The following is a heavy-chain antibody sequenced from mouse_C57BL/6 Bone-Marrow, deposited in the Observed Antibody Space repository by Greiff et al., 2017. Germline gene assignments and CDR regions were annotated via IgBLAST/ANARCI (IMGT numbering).Heavy chain of an antibody. Sequence: QVQLQQSGAELARPGASVKLSCKASGYTFTSYGISWVKQRTGQGLEWIGEIYPRSGNTYYNEKFKGKATLTADKSSSTAYMRLRSLTSEDSAVYFCARYDYGWCAYWGQGTLVTVSA. V-gene: IGHV1-81*01. D-gene: IGHD2-4*01. CDR1: GYTFTSYG. J-gene: IGHJ3*01. CDR3: ARYDYGWCAY. CDR2: IYPRSGNT.